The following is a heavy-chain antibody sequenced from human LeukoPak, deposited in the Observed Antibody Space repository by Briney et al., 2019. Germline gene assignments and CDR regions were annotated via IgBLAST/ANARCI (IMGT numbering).Heavy chain of an antibody. CDR2: MNPNSGNT. D-gene: IGHD3-3*01. CDR1: GYTFTSYD. CDR3: ARDFGPCLMS. J-gene: IGHJ5*02. Sequence: GAPVKVSCKASGYTFTSYDINWVRQATGQGLEWMGWMNPNSGNTGYAQKFQGRVTMTRDTSISTAYMELSRLRSDDTAVYYCARDFGPCLMSWGQGTLVTVSS. V-gene: IGHV1-8*01.